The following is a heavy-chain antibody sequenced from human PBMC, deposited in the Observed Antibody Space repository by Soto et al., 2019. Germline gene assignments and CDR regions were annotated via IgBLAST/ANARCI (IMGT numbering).Heavy chain of an antibody. D-gene: IGHD6-6*01. CDR1: GYSISSGHY. CDR3: ARAPSVIAARTYYYYGMDV. CDR2: IYHSGST. V-gene: IGHV4-38-2*01. J-gene: IGHJ6*02. Sequence: SETLSLTCAVSGYSISSGHYWGWIRQPPGKGLEWIGSIYHSGSTYYNPSLKSRVTISVDTSKNQFSLKLSSVTAADTAVYYCARAPSVIAARTYYYYGMDVWGQGTTVTVSS.